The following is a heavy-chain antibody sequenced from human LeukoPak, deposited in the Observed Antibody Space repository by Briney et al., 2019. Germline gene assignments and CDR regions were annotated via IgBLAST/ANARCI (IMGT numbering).Heavy chain of an antibody. CDR1: GGSISSYY. Sequence: SETLSLTRTVSGGSISSYYWSWIRQPPGKGLEWIGYIYYSGSTNYNPSLKSRVTISVDTSKNQFSLKLSSVTAADTAVYYCARVKYSSSWYWFDPWGQGTLVTVSS. CDR3: ARVKYSSSWYWFDP. J-gene: IGHJ5*02. D-gene: IGHD6-13*01. CDR2: IYYSGST. V-gene: IGHV4-59*01.